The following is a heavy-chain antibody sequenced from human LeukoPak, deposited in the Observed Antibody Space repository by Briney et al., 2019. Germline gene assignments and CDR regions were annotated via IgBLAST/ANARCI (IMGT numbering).Heavy chain of an antibody. CDR3: ARRDNSFDS. D-gene: IGHD5-24*01. CDR1: GGSIGSHNHH. V-gene: IGHV4-39*02. J-gene: IGHJ4*02. CDR2: IHHGGVT. Sequence: SETLSLTCSVSGGSIGSHNHHWDWIRQPPGNGLEWIGSIHHGGVTYPNPSLRSRLTLSVDMSKNHFSLNLSSVTAADTAVYYCARRDNSFDSWGPGTLVTVSS.